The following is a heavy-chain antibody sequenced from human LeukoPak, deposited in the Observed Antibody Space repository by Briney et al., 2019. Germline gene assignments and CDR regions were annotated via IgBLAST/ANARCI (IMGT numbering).Heavy chain of an antibody. CDR2: IYPGDSDT. Sequence: GESLETSCKGSGYSFTSYWIGWVRQMPGKGLEWMGIIYPGDSDTRYSPSFQGQVTISADESISTAYLQWSSLKASDTAMYYCARHDIAAAGNLLLDYWGQGTLVTVSS. D-gene: IGHD6-13*01. J-gene: IGHJ4*02. CDR3: ARHDIAAAGNLLLDY. CDR1: GYSFTSYW. V-gene: IGHV5-51*01.